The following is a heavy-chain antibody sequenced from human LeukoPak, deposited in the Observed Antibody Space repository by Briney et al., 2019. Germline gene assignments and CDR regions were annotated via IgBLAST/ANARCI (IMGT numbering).Heavy chain of an antibody. D-gene: IGHD2-21*02. CDR1: GFTFSSYS. V-gene: IGHV3-21*01. CDR3: ARDLPYAWLVTKTRPYYMDV. J-gene: IGHJ6*03. Sequence: PGGSLRLSCAASGFTFSSYSMNWVRQAPGKGLEWVSSISSSSSYIYYADSVKGRFTISRDNAKNSLYLQMNSLRAEDTAVYYCARDLPYAWLVTKTRPYYMDVWGKGTTVTVSS. CDR2: ISSSSSYI.